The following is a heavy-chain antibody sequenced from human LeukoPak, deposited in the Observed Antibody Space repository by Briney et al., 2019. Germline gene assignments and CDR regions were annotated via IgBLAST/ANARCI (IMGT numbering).Heavy chain of an antibody. CDR3: ARHGAWFGDYYYFDY. V-gene: IGHV4-34*01. CDR2: INHSGST. CDR1: GGSFSGYY. J-gene: IGHJ4*02. D-gene: IGHD3-10*01. Sequence: SETLSLTCAVYGGSFSGYYWSWIRQPPGKGLEWIGEINHSGSTNYNPSLKSRVTISVDTSKNQFSLKLSSVTAADTAVYYCARHGAWFGDYYYFDYWGQGTLVTVSS.